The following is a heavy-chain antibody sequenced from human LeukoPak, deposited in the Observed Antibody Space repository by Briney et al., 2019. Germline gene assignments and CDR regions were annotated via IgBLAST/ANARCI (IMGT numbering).Heavy chain of an antibody. CDR3: ARVTGTSAILY. D-gene: IGHD2-2*01. CDR2: ITYNGRT. V-gene: IGHV4-59*01. CDR1: GGSIDNFF. Sequence: PSETLSLTCSVSGGSIDNFFWGWVRQPPGKGLEWFGYITYNGRTNYNPSLKSRVSMSVDTSENQFSLKLSSVTAADTAVYYCARVTGTSAILYWGQGTLVTVSS. J-gene: IGHJ4*02.